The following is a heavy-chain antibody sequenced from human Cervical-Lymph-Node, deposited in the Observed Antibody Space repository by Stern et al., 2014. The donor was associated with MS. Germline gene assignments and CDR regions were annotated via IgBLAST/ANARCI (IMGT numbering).Heavy chain of an antibody. CDR2: ISYDGNHK. J-gene: IGHJ4*02. V-gene: IGHV3-30*03. D-gene: IGHD2-8*01. Sequence: VQLVESGGAVVQPGRSLRLSCAASGFTFSSYGMQWVRQGPGKGLEWVTVISYDGNHKYYAASVKGRFTISRDNSKNTLHLQMNSVTPDDTAIYYCARDYEDTSMLFDHWGQGTLVTVSS. CDR1: GFTFSSYG. CDR3: ARDYEDTSMLFDH.